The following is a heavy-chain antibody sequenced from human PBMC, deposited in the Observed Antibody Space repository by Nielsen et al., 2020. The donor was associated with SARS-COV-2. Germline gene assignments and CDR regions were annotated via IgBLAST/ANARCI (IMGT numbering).Heavy chain of an antibody. CDR2: IRSYANDYAT. V-gene: IGHV3-73*01. D-gene: IGHD2-8*02. CDR3: SSPTVAY. Sequence: GGSLRLSCAVSGFTFSGSALHWVRQASGKGLEWIGRIRSYANDYATAYAASVIGRFTISRDDSKNTAYLQMNSLKTEDTAVYYCSSPTVAYWGQGTLVTVSS. CDR1: GFTFSGSA. J-gene: IGHJ4*02.